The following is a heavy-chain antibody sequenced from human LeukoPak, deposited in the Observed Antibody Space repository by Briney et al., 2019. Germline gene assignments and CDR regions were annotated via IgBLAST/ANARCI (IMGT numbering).Heavy chain of an antibody. Sequence: GGSLRLSCAASGFTFSSYWMNWVRQAPGKGLYWVSSISSSSSYIYYADSMKGRFTISRDNAKNSLYLQMNSLRAEDTAVYYCARGGLTGSRGYFDYWGQGTLVTVSS. D-gene: IGHD3-9*01. J-gene: IGHJ4*02. V-gene: IGHV3-21*01. CDR1: GFTFSSYW. CDR2: ISSSSSYI. CDR3: ARGGLTGSRGYFDY.